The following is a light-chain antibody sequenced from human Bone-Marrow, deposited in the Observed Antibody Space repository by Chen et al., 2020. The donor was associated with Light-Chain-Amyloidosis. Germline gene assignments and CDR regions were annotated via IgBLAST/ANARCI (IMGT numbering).Light chain of an antibody. Sequence: QSALAQPASVSGSPGQSITISCTGTSSDVGTYNLVSLYQQQPGRAPKLMIYEVTKRPSGVSGRFSGSESGNTVSLTISGLQAEDEADFYCCSYAGSRTRVFGGGTKLTVL. CDR3: CSYAGSRTRV. J-gene: IGLJ3*02. V-gene: IGLV2-23*02. CDR1: SSDVGTYNL. CDR2: EVT.